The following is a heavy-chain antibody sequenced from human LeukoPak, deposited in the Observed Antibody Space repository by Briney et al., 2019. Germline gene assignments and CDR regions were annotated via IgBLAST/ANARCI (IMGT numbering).Heavy chain of an antibody. Sequence: PGGFLRLSCAASGFTFSSYSMNWVRQAPGKGLEWVSSICSSSSYIYYADSVKGRFTISRDNAKNSLYLQMNSLRAEDTAVYYCARGYCSGGSCYSGDLVDYWGQGTLVTVSS. CDR1: GFTFSSYS. J-gene: IGHJ4*02. CDR3: ARGYCSGGSCYSGDLVDY. CDR2: ICSSSSYI. D-gene: IGHD2-15*01. V-gene: IGHV3-21*01.